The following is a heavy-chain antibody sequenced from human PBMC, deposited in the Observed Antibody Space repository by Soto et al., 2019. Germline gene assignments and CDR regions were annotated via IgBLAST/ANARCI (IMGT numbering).Heavy chain of an antibody. J-gene: IGHJ4*02. V-gene: IGHV1-69*13. D-gene: IGHD3-22*01. CDR1: GGTFSTYA. CDR3: ARGVHYDSSGYYYFY. Sequence: SVKVSCKASGGTFSTYAIDWVRQAPGQGLEWMGGIIPLFGTAKYAQNLQGRITITADESTNTAYMELRSLRSQDTAVYYCARGVHYDSSGYYYFYWGQGTLVTVSS. CDR2: IIPLFGTA.